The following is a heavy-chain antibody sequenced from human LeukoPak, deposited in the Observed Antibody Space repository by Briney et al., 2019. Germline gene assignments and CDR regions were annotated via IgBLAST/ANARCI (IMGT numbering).Heavy chain of an antibody. CDR2: IYHSGSA. D-gene: IGHD2-2*01. Sequence: SETLSLTCGVSGYSISSGYQWAWIRQSPGQGLGWIGSIYHSGSAHYNPSLKSRVTISVETSKNQFSLNMYSVTAADTAVYYCARDPRWLTPDCTSTSCYENYFDPWGQGTLVTVSS. CDR3: ARDPRWLTPDCTSTSCYENYFDP. J-gene: IGHJ5*02. CDR1: GYSISSGYQ. V-gene: IGHV4-38-2*02.